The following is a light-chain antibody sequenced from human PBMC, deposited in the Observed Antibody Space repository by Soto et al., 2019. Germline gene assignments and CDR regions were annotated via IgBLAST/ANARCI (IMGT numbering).Light chain of an antibody. Sequence: DIQMTQSPSSLSASVGDRCTITCRASQSISGYLNWYQQKPGKAPKLLIYAASNLQSGVPSRFSGSGSGTDFTLTISSLQPEDFATYYCQQSYSTPMYTFGQGTKLEIK. CDR3: QQSYSTPMYT. CDR1: QSISGY. V-gene: IGKV1-39*01. CDR2: AAS. J-gene: IGKJ2*01.